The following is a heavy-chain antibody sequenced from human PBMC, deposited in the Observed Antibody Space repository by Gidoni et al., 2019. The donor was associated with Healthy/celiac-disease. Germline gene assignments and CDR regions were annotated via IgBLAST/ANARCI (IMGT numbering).Heavy chain of an antibody. CDR1: GGSFRVYY. V-gene: IGHV4-34*01. CDR2: INHSGST. J-gene: IGHJ2*01. D-gene: IGHD3-3*01. Sequence: QVQLQQWGAGLLNPSETLSLPCAVYGGSFRVYYWRWIRQPPGTGLEGIGEINHSGSTNYNPSLKSRVTISVDTSKNQFSLKLSSVTAADTTVYYCARGSYYDFWSGYYTYWYFDLWGRGTLVTVSS. CDR3: ARGSYYDFWSGYYTYWYFDL.